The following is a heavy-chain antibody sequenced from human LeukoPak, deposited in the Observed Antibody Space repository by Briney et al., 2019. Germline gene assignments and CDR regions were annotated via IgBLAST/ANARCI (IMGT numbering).Heavy chain of an antibody. D-gene: IGHD4-17*01. CDR2: IRGNGGST. V-gene: IGHV3-64D*06. Sequence: PGGSLRLSCSASGFSFRTYALQWVRQAPGKGLEYVSSIRGNGGSTYYAASVKGRFTISRDNSKNTLYLQMSSLRPEDTAVYYCVKVWDTTVTLDAFDIWGQGTMVTVSS. CDR1: GFSFRTYA. CDR3: VKVWDTTVTLDAFDI. J-gene: IGHJ3*02.